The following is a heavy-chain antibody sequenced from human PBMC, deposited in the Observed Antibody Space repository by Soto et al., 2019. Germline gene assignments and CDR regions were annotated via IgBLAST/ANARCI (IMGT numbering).Heavy chain of an antibody. Sequence: ASVKVSCKASGHTFTGYYLHWVRQAPGQGLAWMGWINPHSGATTYAQRFQGRVTMTRDTSINTAYMELNRLTSDDTAVYYCARSATTTACYNCYYYGLDVWSKGTTGTVSS. CDR2: INPHSGAT. CDR1: GHTFTGYY. J-gene: IGHJ6*04. V-gene: IGHV1-2*02. D-gene: IGHD2-2*02. CDR3: ARSATTTACYNCYYYGLDV.